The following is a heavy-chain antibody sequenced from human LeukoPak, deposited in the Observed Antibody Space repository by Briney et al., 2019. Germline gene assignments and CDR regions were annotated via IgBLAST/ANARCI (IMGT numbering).Heavy chain of an antibody. CDR1: GFTFSSYA. Sequence: GGSLRLSCAASGFTFSSYAMSWVRQAPGKGLEAPGKGLEWVSTISASGHATYYPDSVRGRFTISRDNSKSTLHLQMDSLRAEDSALYYCAKWPEGATPKFHHWGQGTLVTDSS. V-gene: IGHV3-23*01. CDR2: ISASGHAT. CDR3: AKWPEGATPKFHH. J-gene: IGHJ4*02. D-gene: IGHD1-26*01.